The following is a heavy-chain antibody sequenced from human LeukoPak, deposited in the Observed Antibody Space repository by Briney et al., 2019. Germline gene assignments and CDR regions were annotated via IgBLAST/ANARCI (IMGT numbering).Heavy chain of an antibody. CDR3: ARRGRSSSSLVVWYYYFMDV. J-gene: IGHJ6*03. D-gene: IGHD6-6*01. CDR2: INHSGST. CDR1: GGSFSGYY. V-gene: IGHV4-34*01. Sequence: SETLSLTCAVYGGSFSGYYWSWIRQPPGKGLEGFGEINHSGSTNYNPPLKRVNISVATSKNQFSLRLSSVTAADTAVYYCARRGRSSSSLVVWYYYFMDVWGKGTTVTVSS.